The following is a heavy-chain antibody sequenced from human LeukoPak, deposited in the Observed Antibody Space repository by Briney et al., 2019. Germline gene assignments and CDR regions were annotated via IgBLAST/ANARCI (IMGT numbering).Heavy chain of an antibody. CDR1: GGSISSSNYY. J-gene: IGHJ4*02. D-gene: IGHD1-26*01. CDR2: IYYSGST. CDR3: ARLWRGNYLNFEY. V-gene: IGHV4-39*01. Sequence: SETLSLTCTVSGGSISSSNYYWGWIRQPPGKGLEWIGSIYYSGSTYYNPSLKSRVTISVDTSKNQFSLKLSSVTAADTAVYYCARLWRGNYLNFEYWGQGTLVTVSS.